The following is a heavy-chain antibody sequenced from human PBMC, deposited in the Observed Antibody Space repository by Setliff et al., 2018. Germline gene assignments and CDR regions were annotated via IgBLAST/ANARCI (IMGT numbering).Heavy chain of an antibody. V-gene: IGHV4-39*01. CDR1: GGSISSSSYY. D-gene: IGHD6-13*01. Sequence: SETLSLTCTVSGGSISSSSYYWGWIRQPPGKGLGWIGIIYYSGSTYYNPSRKSRVTISVDTSKNQFSLKLSSVTAADTAVYYCARHASSGLQTFDFWGQGALVTVSS. J-gene: IGHJ4*02. CDR3: ARHASSGLQTFDF. CDR2: IYYSGST.